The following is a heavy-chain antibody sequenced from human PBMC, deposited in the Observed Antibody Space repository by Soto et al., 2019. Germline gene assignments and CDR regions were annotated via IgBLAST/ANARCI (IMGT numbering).Heavy chain of an antibody. CDR2: VYHTGRT. J-gene: IGHJ4*02. D-gene: IGHD3-3*01. Sequence: SETLSPTCTVSGGSFKSGSYSWSWIRQPPGKGLEWIGYVYHTGRTSYNPSLKSRVSISMDTSKNQFSLNLDSVTAADTAVYFCARDFAYFDSWGQGTLVTVSS. CDR3: ARDFAYFDS. V-gene: IGHV4-61*01. CDR1: GGSFKSGSYS.